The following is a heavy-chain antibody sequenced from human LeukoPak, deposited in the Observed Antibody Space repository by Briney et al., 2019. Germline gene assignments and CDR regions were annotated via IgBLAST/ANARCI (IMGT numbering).Heavy chain of an antibody. J-gene: IGHJ4*02. D-gene: IGHD6-19*01. CDR1: GGSFSDYH. Sequence: SETLSLTCAVFGGSFSDYHWTWIRQSPEKGLEWIGEINHSGSTNYKPSLRSRVSISVDTSKNQFSLNLSSVTAADTAVYYCARSYSSGWYGSAADSWGQGTLVTVSS. CDR3: ARSYSSGWYGSAADS. V-gene: IGHV4-34*01. CDR2: INHSGST.